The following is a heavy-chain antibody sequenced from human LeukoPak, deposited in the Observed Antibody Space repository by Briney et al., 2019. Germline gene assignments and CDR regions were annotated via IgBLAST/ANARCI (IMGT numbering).Heavy chain of an antibody. V-gene: IGHV4-4*07. J-gene: IGHJ4*02. CDR1: DGSRSSYY. Sequence: PSETPSLTCTVSDGSRSSYYCSWIRQPAGKGLEWIGRIYTSGSTNYNPSLKSRVTISGDTSKNRCFLNLSFVTAADTAVYYCARGGGYRPDYWGQGTLVTVSS. D-gene: IGHD3-16*01. CDR2: IYTSGST. CDR3: ARGGGYRPDY.